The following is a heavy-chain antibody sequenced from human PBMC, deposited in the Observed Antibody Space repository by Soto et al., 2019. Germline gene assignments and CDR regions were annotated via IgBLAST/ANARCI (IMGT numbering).Heavy chain of an antibody. CDR2: IYYSGST. D-gene: IGHD3-10*01. J-gene: IGHJ6*02. CDR3: ARDLYGSGTQGGYYYYGMDV. Sequence: QVQLQESGPGLVKPSQTLSLTCTVSGGSISSGGYYWSWIRQHPGKGLEWIGYIYYSGSTYYNPSVKRRVTISVDTSKNQFSLKLSSVTAADTAVYYCARDLYGSGTQGGYYYYGMDVWGQGTTVTVSS. CDR1: GGSISSGGYY. V-gene: IGHV4-31*03.